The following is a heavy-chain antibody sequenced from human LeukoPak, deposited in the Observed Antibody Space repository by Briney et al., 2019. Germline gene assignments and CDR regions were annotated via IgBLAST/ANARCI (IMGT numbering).Heavy chain of an antibody. J-gene: IGHJ4*02. CDR2: ISTGSSTT. V-gene: IGHV3-48*02. CDR3: ARVAAGYSVNYFDY. D-gene: IGHD4-23*01. Sequence: GGSLRLSCVASEFAFSTYNMNWVRQAPGKGLEWVSYISTGSSTTYYADSVKGRFTISRDNVENPLYLQMNSLRDEDTAVYYCARVAAGYSVNYFDYWGQGTLVTVSS. CDR1: EFAFSTYN.